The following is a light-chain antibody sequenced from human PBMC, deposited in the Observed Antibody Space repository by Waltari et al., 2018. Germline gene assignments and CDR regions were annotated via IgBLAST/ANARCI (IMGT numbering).Light chain of an antibody. Sequence: QSALTQPASVSGSPGQSITISCMGTSSHVGGYYFFSWYQQHPGKAPKLMIYDVTKRPSGVSNRFSGSKSGNTASLTISGLQAEDEADYYCCSYVGGGTLVFGGGTNVTVL. CDR3: CSYVGGGTLV. CDR2: DVT. J-gene: IGLJ2*01. V-gene: IGLV2-23*02. CDR1: SSHVGGYYF.